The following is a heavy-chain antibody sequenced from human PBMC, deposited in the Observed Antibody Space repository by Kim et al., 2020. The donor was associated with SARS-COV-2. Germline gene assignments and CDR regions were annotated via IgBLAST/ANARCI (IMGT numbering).Heavy chain of an antibody. Sequence: NSDPSLKGRVTISVNTSKNQLSLKLSSVTAADTAVYYCARGHYYYGMDVWGQGTTVTVS. CDR3: ARGHYYYGMDV. V-gene: IGHV4-34*01. J-gene: IGHJ6*02.